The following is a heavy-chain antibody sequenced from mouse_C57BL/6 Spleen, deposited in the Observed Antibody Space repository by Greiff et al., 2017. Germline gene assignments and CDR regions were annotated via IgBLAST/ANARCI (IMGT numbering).Heavy chain of an antibody. CDR1: GFSLTSYG. J-gene: IGHJ4*01. V-gene: IGHV2-5*01. CDR3: AKIGRRPNYYTMDY. D-gene: IGHD3-3*01. CDR2: IWRGGST. Sequence: VQLQQSGPGLVQPSQSLSITCTVSGFSLTSYGVHWVRQSPGKGLEWLGVIWRGGSTDYNAAFMSRLGITKDNSKRQVFFKINYLQANDTAIYYSAKIGRRPNYYTMDYWGQGTSVTVSS.